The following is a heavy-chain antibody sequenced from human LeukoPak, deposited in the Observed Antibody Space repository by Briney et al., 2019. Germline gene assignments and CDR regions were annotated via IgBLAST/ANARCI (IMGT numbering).Heavy chain of an antibody. CDR2: IRYDGSNK. CDR3: AKAGYCSSTSCEHYYYYMDV. CDR1: GFAFNTYG. J-gene: IGHJ6*03. V-gene: IGHV3-30*02. D-gene: IGHD2-2*01. Sequence: PGGSLRLSCTASGFAFNTYGLHWVRQAPGKGLEWVAFIRYDGSNKYYADSVKGRFTISRDNSKNTLYLQMNSLRAEDTAVYYCAKAGYCSSTSCEHYYYYMDVWGKGTTVTISS.